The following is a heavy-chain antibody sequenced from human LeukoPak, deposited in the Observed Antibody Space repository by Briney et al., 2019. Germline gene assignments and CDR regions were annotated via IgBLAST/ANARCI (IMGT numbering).Heavy chain of an antibody. CDR2: VSYSGST. CDR1: GGSISSYY. V-gene: IGHV4-59*01. CDR3: ARGYCSGGTCYRTFFDY. D-gene: IGHD2-15*01. Sequence: SETLSLICTVSGGSISSYYWSWIRQPPGKGLEWIGYVSYSGSTNYNSTLKSRVTISVDTSKNQLSLKLSSVTAADTAVYYCARGYCSGGTCYRTFFDYWGQGTLVTVSS. J-gene: IGHJ4*02.